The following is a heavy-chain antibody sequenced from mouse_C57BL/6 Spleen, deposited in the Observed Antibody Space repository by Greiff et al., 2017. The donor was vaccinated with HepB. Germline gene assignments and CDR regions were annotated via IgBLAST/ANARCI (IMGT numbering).Heavy chain of an antibody. CDR3: AGDLYGKPFAY. CDR1: GFTFSDFY. V-gene: IGHV7-1*01. CDR2: SRNKANDYTT. J-gene: IGHJ3*01. Sequence: EVKLVESGGGLVQSGRSLRLSCATSGFTFSDFYMEWVRQAPGKGLEWIAASRNKANDYTTEYSASVKGRFIVSRDTSQSILYLQMNALRAEDTAIYYCAGDLYGKPFAYWGQGALVTVSA. D-gene: IGHD2-1*01.